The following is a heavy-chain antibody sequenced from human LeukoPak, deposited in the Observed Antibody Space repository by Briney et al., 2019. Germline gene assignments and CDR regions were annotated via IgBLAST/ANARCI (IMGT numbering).Heavy chain of an antibody. CDR2: ISPYNGNT. Sequence: ASVKVSCTTSGYTFTNYGISWVRQAPGHGLEWMGWISPYNGNTNYAQKFQGRVAMTTDTSTTTAYMELRSLRSDDTAVYYCARDRNSGSSLDIWGQGTMLTVSS. D-gene: IGHD6-6*01. CDR3: ARDRNSGSSLDI. J-gene: IGHJ3*02. V-gene: IGHV1-18*01. CDR1: GYTFTNYG.